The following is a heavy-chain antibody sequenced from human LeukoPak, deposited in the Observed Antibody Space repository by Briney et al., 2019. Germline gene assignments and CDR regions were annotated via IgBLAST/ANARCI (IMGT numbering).Heavy chain of an antibody. CDR3: ARGSSWLSPDAFDI. Sequence: SVKVSCKASGGTFSSYAISWVRQAPGQGLEWMGGIIPIFGTANYAQKFQGRVTITTDESTSTAYMELRSLRSDDTAVYYCARGSSWLSPDAFDIWGQGTMVTVSS. CDR2: IIPIFGTA. D-gene: IGHD6-13*01. V-gene: IGHV1-69*05. CDR1: GGTFSSYA. J-gene: IGHJ3*02.